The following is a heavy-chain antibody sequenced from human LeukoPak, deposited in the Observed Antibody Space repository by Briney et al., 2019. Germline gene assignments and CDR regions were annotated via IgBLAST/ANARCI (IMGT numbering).Heavy chain of an antibody. J-gene: IGHJ3*02. Sequence: GGSLRLSCAASGFTFSDYYMSWIRQAPGKGLEWVSAISGSGGSTYYADSVKGRFTISRDNSKNTLYLQMNSLRAEDTAVYYCAKHSGSYYRDAFDIWGQGTMVTVSS. CDR1: GFTFSDYY. V-gene: IGHV3-23*01. CDR2: ISGSGGST. CDR3: AKHSGSYYRDAFDI. D-gene: IGHD1-26*01.